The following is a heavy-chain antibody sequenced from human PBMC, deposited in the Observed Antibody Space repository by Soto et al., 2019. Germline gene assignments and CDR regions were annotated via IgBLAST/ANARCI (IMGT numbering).Heavy chain of an antibody. D-gene: IGHD6-13*01. Sequence: GGSLRLSCAASGLTFRSFTMNWVRQAPGKGLEWVSTISSNSAYIYYTDALRGRFTISRDNAKNSLHLQMNSLRAEDTAVYYCTRDASRDSSARGWFDPWGPGTLVTVSS. J-gene: IGHJ5*02. V-gene: IGHV3-21*01. CDR2: ISSNSAYI. CDR3: TRDASRDSSARGWFDP. CDR1: GLTFRSFT.